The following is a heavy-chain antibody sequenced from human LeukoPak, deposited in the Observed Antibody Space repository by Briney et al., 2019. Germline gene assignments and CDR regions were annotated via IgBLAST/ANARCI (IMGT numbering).Heavy chain of an antibody. V-gene: IGHV1-69*01. CDR2: IIPIFGTA. D-gene: IGHD3-22*01. Sequence: SVKVSCTASGGTFSSYAISWVRQAPGQGLEWMGGIIPIFGTANYAQKFQGRVTVTADESTSTAYMELSSLRSEDTAVYYCARTPYYYDSSGYENFQHWGQGTLVTVSS. CDR3: ARTPYYYDSSGYENFQH. J-gene: IGHJ1*01. CDR1: GGTFSSYA.